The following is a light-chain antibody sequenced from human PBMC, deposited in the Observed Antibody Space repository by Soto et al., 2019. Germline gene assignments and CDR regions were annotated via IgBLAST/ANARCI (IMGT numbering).Light chain of an antibody. CDR3: SSLGITNPCYV. CDR2: EVS. V-gene: IGLV2-14*01. Sequence: SALTQPASVSGSPGQSITISCTGNSSDVGGDNYVSWYPQHPGKAPKLIIHEVSNRPSGVSNRFSGSKSGNTASLTISGLQADDDADYYCSSLGITNPCYVFGSGTKLTGL. J-gene: IGLJ1*01. CDR1: SSDVGGDNY.